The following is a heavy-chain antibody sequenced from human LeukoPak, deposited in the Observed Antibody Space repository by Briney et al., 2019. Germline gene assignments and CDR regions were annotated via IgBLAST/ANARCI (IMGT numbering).Heavy chain of an antibody. V-gene: IGHV3-13*01. D-gene: IGHD1/OR15-1a*01. CDR1: GFTFSSYD. J-gene: IGHJ4*02. CDR2: IGTGGDT. Sequence: GGSLRLSCAASGFTFSSYDMHWVRQATGKGLEWVSAIGTGGDTYYPASVKGRFTISRENAKNSLYLQMNSLRAEDTAVYYCVRQGTPHGNFDYWGQGTLVSVSS. CDR3: VRQGTPHGNFDY.